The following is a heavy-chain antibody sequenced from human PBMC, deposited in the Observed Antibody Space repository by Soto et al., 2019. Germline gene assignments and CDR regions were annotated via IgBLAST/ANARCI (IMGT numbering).Heavy chain of an antibody. Sequence: QVQLQESGPGLLKPSETLSLTCTVSGGSVSSGDYYWSWIRQPPGKGLEWLGFIYLNGRTNYNPSLKSRLTISSAPSKNRVSRRLTSMTAADTAVYFCARDRPRTIYNSGYYYYGLDVWGQGTTVTVSS. V-gene: IGHV4-61*08. D-gene: IGHD6-19*01. J-gene: IGHJ6*02. CDR1: GGSVSSGDYY. CDR2: IYLNGRT. CDR3: ARDRPRTIYNSGYYYYGLDV.